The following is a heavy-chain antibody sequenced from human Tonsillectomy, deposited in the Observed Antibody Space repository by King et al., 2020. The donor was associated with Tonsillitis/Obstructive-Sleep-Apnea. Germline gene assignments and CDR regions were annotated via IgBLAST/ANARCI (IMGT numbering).Heavy chain of an antibody. V-gene: IGHV4-34*01. Sequence: VQLPQWGAGLLKPSETLSLTCAVYGGSFSGYYWSWIRQPPGKGLEWIGEINHSGSTNYNPSLKSRVTISVDTSKNQFSLKLSSVTAADTAVYYCAREADTFDYWGQGTLGTVSS. CDR2: INHSGST. J-gene: IGHJ4*02. D-gene: IGHD6-19*01. CDR1: GGSFSGYY. CDR3: AREADTFDY.